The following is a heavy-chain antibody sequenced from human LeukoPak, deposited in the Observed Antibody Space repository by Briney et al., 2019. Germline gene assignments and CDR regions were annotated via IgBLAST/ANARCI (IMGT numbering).Heavy chain of an antibody. D-gene: IGHD1-26*01. CDR2: ISGNGDER. CDR3: AKESGISEFDY. CDR1: GFTFSNYA. J-gene: IGHJ4*02. V-gene: IGHV3-23*01. Sequence: GGSLRLSCAASGFTFSNYAMGWVRQAPGMGLEWVATISGNGDERYYADSVKGRFTISRDNSKNTLYLQMNSLRAEDTAVYYCAKESGISEFDYWGQGTLVTVSS.